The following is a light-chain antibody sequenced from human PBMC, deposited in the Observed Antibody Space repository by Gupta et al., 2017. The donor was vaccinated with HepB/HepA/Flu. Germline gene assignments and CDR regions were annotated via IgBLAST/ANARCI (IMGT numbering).Light chain of an antibody. CDR1: NIRTKS. CDR2: DDS. J-gene: IGLJ3*02. CDR3: QVWDSTSDLWV. V-gene: IGLV3-21*02. Sequence: SYVLTQPPSVSVAPGQTASITCGGNNIRTKSVHWYQQKPGQAPVLVVYDDSDRHSGIPERFSGSNSGNTATLTISRVEAGDEADYYCQVWDSTSDLWVFGGGTKLNVL.